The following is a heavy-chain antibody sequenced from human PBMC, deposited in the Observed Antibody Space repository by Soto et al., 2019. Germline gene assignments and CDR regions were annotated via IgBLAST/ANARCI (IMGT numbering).Heavy chain of an antibody. J-gene: IGHJ6*02. Sequence: ASVKVSCKASGYTFTNYDINWVRQATGQGLEWMGWISAYNGNTNYAQKLQGRVTMTTDTSTSTAYMELRSLRSDDTAIYYCARDPTIFGVVQNYGMDVWGQGTTVTVSS. CDR1: GYTFTNYD. CDR3: ARDPTIFGVVQNYGMDV. V-gene: IGHV1-18*01. D-gene: IGHD3-3*01. CDR2: ISAYNGNT.